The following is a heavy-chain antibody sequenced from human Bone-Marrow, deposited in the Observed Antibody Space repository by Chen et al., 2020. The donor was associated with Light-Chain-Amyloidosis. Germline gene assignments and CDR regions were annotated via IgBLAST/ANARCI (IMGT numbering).Heavy chain of an antibody. D-gene: IGHD2-21*01. CDR1: GYTLTEVA. CDR2: LDPEDGKT. V-gene: IGHV1-24*01. J-gene: IGHJ6*02. Sequence: VQLVQSGAEVKKPGASVKVSCKVSGYTLTEVAMHWVRQTPGKGLEWMGGLDPEDGKTIYERKFHGRVTMTEDTSTDTAFMGRSSLRSEDTAVYFCTTGVAIQSYHYGLDVWGQGTTVIVSS. CDR3: TTGVAIQSYHYGLDV.